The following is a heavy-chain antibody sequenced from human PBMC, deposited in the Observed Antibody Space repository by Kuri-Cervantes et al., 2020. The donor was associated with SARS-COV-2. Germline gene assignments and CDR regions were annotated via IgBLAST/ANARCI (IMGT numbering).Heavy chain of an antibody. CDR3: AKDRRRPITPTLQEIYHYGVDV. D-gene: IGHD4-23*01. Sequence: GESLKISCAASGFTFNNYGMHWVRQAPGKGLEWVAVISKDGNKKFYADSVKGRFTISRDNSRITLYLQMNSLRPEDTGVYYCAKDRRRPITPTLQEIYHYGVDVWGQGTTVTVSS. V-gene: IGHV3-30*18. J-gene: IGHJ6*02. CDR2: ISKDGNKK. CDR1: GFTFNNYG.